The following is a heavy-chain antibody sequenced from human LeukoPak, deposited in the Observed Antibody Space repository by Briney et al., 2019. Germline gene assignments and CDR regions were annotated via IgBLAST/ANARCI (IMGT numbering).Heavy chain of an antibody. J-gene: IGHJ6*02. Sequence: ASVKVSCKVSGYTLTELSMHWVRQAPGKGLEWMGGFDPEDGETIYAQKFQGRVTMTEDTSTDTAYMELSSLRSEDTAVYYCATTSYCSSTSCYSDYPYYYYGMDVWGQGTTVTVSS. CDR3: ATTSYCSSTSCYSDYPYYYYGMDV. V-gene: IGHV1-24*01. D-gene: IGHD2-2*01. CDR1: GYTLTELS. CDR2: FDPEDGET.